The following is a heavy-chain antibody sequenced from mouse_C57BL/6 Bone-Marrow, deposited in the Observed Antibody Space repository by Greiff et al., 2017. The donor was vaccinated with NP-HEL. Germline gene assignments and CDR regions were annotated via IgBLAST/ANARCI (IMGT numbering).Heavy chain of an antibody. D-gene: IGHD2-3*01. CDR1: GFTFSDFY. CDR2: SRNKANDYTT. V-gene: IGHV7-1*01. CDR3: ARDYDGYYERAMDY. J-gene: IGHJ4*01. Sequence: DVMLVESGGGLVQSGRSLRLSCATSGFTFSDFYMEWVRQAPGKGLEWIAASRNKANDYTTEYSASVKGRFIVSRDTSQSILYLQMNALRAEDTAIYYCARDYDGYYERAMDYWGQGTSVTVSS.